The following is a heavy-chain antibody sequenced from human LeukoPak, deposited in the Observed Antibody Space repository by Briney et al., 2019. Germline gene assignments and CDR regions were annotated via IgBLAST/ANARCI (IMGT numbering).Heavy chain of an antibody. CDR3: ARDRNLLWFGEDSNWFDL. CDR1: GYTFTSYA. Sequence: ASVKVSCKASGYTFTSYAMHWVRQAPGQRLEWMGWINAGNGNTKYSQKFQGRVTITRDTSASTAYMELSSLRSEDTAVYYCARDRNLLWFGEDSNWFDLWGQGTLVTVSS. D-gene: IGHD3-10*01. J-gene: IGHJ5*02. V-gene: IGHV1-3*01. CDR2: INAGNGNT.